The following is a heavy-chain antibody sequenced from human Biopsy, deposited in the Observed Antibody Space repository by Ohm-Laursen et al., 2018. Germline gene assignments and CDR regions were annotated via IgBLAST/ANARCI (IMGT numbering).Heavy chain of an antibody. V-gene: IGHV1-69*17. CDR3: ATPFQYYDSWGGYPPFDH. J-gene: IGHJ4*02. Sequence: SSVKVSCKASGGTFSNYAISWVRQAPGEGLEWMGGIIAVSGLVNYAPKFQGRVSITADKSTTTAYMELSNLKSEDTAVYYCATPFQYYDSWGGYPPFDHWGQGILVTVSS. CDR1: GGTFSNYA. D-gene: IGHD3-3*01. CDR2: IIAVSGLV.